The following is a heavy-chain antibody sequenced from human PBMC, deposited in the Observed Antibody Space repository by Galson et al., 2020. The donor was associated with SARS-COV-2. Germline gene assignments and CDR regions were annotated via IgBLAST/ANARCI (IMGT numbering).Heavy chain of an antibody. V-gene: IGHV4-61*01. CDR2: IYYSGST. J-gene: IGHJ5*02. CDR1: AGSVSSVSYY. Sequence: SETLSPACTVSAGSVSSVSYYCSWIRQPPGKGLEWIGYIYYSGSTNYNPSLKSRVTISVDTSRDQFSLKLFSVTAADSAVYYCARDHGDYAPYNWFDPWGQGIMVTVSS. D-gene: IGHD4-17*01. CDR3: ARDHGDYAPYNWFDP.